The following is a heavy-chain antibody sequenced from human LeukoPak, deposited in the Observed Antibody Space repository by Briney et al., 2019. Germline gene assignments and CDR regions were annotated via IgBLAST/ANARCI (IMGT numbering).Heavy chain of an antibody. CDR1: GGSFSGYY. D-gene: IGHD3-10*01. V-gene: IGHV4-34*01. CDR3: ARGLGITMVRGVTPDYYYGMDV. CDR2: INHSGST. Sequence: SETVSLTCADYGGSFSGYYWSWIRQPPGKGLEWIGEINHSGSTNYNPSLKSRVTISVDTSKNQFSLKLSSVTAADTAVYYCARGLGITMVRGVTPDYYYGMDVWGKGTTVTVSS. J-gene: IGHJ6*04.